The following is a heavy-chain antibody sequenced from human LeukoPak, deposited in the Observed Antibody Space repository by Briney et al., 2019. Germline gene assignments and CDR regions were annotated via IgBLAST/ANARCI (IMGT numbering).Heavy chain of an antibody. CDR2: INPNSGGT. V-gene: IGHV1-2*02. Sequence: GASVKVSCKASGYTFTGYYMHWVRQAPGQGLEWMGWINPNSGGTNYAQKVQGRVTMTRDTSISKAYMELSGLRSDDTAVYYCARANMVRGVGLFFDRNWYDPWGQGTLVTVSS. D-gene: IGHD3-10*01. J-gene: IGHJ5*02. CDR3: ARANMVRGVGLFFDRNWYDP. CDR1: GYTFTGYY.